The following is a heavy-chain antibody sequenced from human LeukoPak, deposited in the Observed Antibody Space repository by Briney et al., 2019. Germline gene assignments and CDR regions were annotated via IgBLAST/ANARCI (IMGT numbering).Heavy chain of an antibody. V-gene: IGHV3-23*01. J-gene: IGHJ4*02. D-gene: IGHD2-15*01. CDR1: GFTLNNYA. Sequence: GGSLRLSCAASGFTLNNYAMSWVRQAPGKGLEWVSATSSSDAGTYHADSVRGRFTISRDNSKNTLYLQMNSLRAEDAAVYYCARAPVASCSGVLCYPFDYWGQGTLVTVSS. CDR3: ARAPVASCSGVLCYPFDY. CDR2: TSSSDAGT.